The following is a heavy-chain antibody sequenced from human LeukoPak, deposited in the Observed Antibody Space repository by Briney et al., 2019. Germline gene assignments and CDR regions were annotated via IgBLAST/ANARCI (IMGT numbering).Heavy chain of an antibody. CDR3: TTDGPDYDSSGYYYRYFDY. CDR1: GFTFSNAW. CDR2: IKSKTDGGTT. J-gene: IGHJ4*02. D-gene: IGHD3-22*01. V-gene: IGHV3-15*01. Sequence: GGSLRLSCAASGFTFSNAWMSWVRQAPGKGLEWVGRIKSKTDGGTTDYAAPVKGRFTTSRDDSKNTLYLQMNSLKTEDTAVYYCTTDGPDYDSSGYYYRYFDYWGQGTLVTVSS.